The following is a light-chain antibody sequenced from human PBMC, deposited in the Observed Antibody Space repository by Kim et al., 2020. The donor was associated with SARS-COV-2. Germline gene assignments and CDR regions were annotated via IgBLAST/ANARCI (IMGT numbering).Light chain of an antibody. CDR1: QSVNSNN. CDR2: TAS. Sequence: SPGERATLSCRASQSVNSNNLASYQQKPGQDPRLLIYTASSRATGIPDKFSGSGSGTDFTLTVGRVDPEDFAVYYCQQYGSSPLTFGGGAKVDIK. CDR3: QQYGSSPLT. J-gene: IGKJ4*01. V-gene: IGKV3-20*01.